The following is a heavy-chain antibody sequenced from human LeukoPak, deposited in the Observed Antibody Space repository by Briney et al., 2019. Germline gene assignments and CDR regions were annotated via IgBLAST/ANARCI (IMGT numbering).Heavy chain of an antibody. CDR3: ARETRRTRYDTSGYYDY. CDR1: GGSIISTNYY. V-gene: IGHV4-39*01. CDR2: IYYSGGT. J-gene: IGHJ4*02. Sequence: KSSETLSLTCTVSGGSIISTNYYWGWIRQPPGKGLEWIGSIYYSGGTYYNPSLKSRVTISVDTSKNQFSLKLSSVTAADTAVYYCARETRRTRYDTSGYYDYWGQGTLFTVSS. D-gene: IGHD3-22*01.